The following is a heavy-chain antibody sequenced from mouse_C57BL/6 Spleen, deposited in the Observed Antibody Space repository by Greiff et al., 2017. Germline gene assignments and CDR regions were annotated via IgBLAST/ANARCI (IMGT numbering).Heavy chain of an antibody. CDR1: GYTFTSYW. CDR3: ARGGNYYGSSYPFDY. D-gene: IGHD1-1*01. CDR2: IHPNSGST. Sequence: QVQLKQPGAELVKPGASVKLSCKASGYTFTSYWMHWVKQRPGQGLEWIGMIHPNSGSTNYNEKFKSKATLTVDKSSSTAYMQLSSLTSEDSAVYYCARGGNYYGSSYPFDYWGQGTTLTVSS. V-gene: IGHV1-64*01. J-gene: IGHJ2*01.